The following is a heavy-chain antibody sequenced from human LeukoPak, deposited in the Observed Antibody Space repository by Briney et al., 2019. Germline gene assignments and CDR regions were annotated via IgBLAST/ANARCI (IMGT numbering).Heavy chain of an antibody. D-gene: IGHD2-15*01. V-gene: IGHV1-69*06. Sequence: GSSVKVSCKASGGTFSSYAISWVRQAPGQGLEWMGGIIPIFGTANYAQKFQGRVTITADKSTSTAYMELSSLRSEDTAVYYCARVAPNRRYCSGGSRLNYFDYWGQGTLVTVSS. CDR1: GGTFSSYA. CDR2: IIPIFGTA. CDR3: ARVAPNRRYCSGGSRLNYFDY. J-gene: IGHJ4*02.